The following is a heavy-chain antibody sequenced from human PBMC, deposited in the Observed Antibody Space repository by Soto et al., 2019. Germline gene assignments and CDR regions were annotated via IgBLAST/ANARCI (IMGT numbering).Heavy chain of an antibody. CDR2: VSHDGRNT. D-gene: IGHD6-19*01. CDR1: GFTFSDYA. CDR3: AKGGRQWLVTSDFNY. Sequence: VQLVESGGGVVQPGRSLRLSCAASGFTFSDYAMNWVRQAPGKGLEGVAVVSHDGRNTHYADSVKGRFTISRDSSKNTVSLEMTSMRAEDTAVYYCAKGGRQWLVTSDFNYWGQGDLVTVSS. V-gene: IGHV3-30*18. J-gene: IGHJ4*02.